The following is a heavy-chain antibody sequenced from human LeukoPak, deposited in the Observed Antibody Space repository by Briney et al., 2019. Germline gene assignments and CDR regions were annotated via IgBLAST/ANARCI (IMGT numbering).Heavy chain of an antibody. Sequence: GGSLRLSCAASGFTFSSYWMHWVRHAPGKGLVWVSRLNSDGSSTTYADSVKGRFTISRDNAKNTLYLQMNSLRVEDTAVYYCARVVDYYDSSGYYWFDYWGQGTLVTVSS. CDR1: GFTFSSYW. CDR2: LNSDGSST. J-gene: IGHJ4*02. V-gene: IGHV3-74*01. CDR3: ARVVDYYDSSGYYWFDY. D-gene: IGHD3-22*01.